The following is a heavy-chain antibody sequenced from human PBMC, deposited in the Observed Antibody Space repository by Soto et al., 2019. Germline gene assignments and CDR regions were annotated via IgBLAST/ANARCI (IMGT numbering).Heavy chain of an antibody. Sequence: EVQLLESGGGLVQPGGSLRLSCAASGFTFSSYAMSWVRQAPGKGLEWVSAISGSGGSTYYADSVKGRFTISRDDSKNTLYLQMKSLRVEDTDVYYCATGVGYCGVVCYPTNWRQG. CDR3: ATGVGYCGVVCYPTN. CDR2: ISGSGGST. J-gene: IGHJ1*01. V-gene: IGHV3-23*01. D-gene: IGHD2-21*01. CDR1: GFTFSSYA.